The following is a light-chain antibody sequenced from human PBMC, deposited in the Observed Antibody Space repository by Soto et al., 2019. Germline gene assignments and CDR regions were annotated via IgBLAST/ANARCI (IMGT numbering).Light chain of an antibody. CDR3: QQYGSSPLT. CDR1: QSVSAGH. CDR2: GAS. V-gene: IGKV3-20*01. Sequence: EILMTQSPATLSVSPGERATLSCRASQSVSAGHLAWYQQKPGQAPRLLIYGASSRATGIPDRFSGSGSGTDFTLTISRLEPEDFAVYFCQQYGSSPLTSGGGTKVDI. J-gene: IGKJ4*01.